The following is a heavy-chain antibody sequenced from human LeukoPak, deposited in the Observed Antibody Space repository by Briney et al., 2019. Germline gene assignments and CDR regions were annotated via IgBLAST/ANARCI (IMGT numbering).Heavy chain of an antibody. CDR1: GFTFSDYY. J-gene: IGHJ4*02. Sequence: PGGSLRLSCAASGFTFSDYYMSWVRQAPGKGLEWVSYISSSSRYTKYAASVKGRFTISRDNAKNSLYLQMNSLRAEDTAVYYCARDLTSDYDILTGYSPYYFDYWGQGTLVTVSS. CDR3: ARDLTSDYDILTGYSPYYFDY. V-gene: IGHV3-11*05. D-gene: IGHD3-9*01. CDR2: ISSSSRYT.